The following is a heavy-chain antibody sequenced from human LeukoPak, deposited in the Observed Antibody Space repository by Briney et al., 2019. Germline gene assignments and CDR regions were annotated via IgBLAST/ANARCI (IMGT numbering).Heavy chain of an antibody. CDR1: GYTFTGHY. CDR2: INPNSGGT. V-gene: IGHV1-2*02. Sequence: ASVKVSCKASGYTFTGHYMHWVRQASGQGLEWMGWINPNSGGTNYAQKFQGRVTMTRGTSISTAYMELSRLRSDDTAVYYCARDRLRLGYERTNWFDPWGQGTLVTVSS. CDR3: ARDRLRLGYERTNWFDP. D-gene: IGHD2-15*01. J-gene: IGHJ5*02.